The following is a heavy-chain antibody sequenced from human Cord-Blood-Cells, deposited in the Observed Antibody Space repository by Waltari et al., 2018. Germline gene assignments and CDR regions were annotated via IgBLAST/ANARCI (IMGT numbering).Heavy chain of an antibody. J-gene: IGHJ5*02. V-gene: IGHV4-34*01. CDR1: GGSFSGYY. CDR2: INHSGST. D-gene: IGHD3-22*01. CDR3: ARGLPYYYDSSGSRWFDP. Sequence: QVQLQQWGAGLLMPSETLSLTCAVYGGSFSGYYWSWIRQPPGKGLEWIGEINHSGSTNYNPSLKSRVTISVDTSKNQFSLKRSSVTAADTAVYYCARGLPYYYDSSGSRWFDPWGQGTLVTVSS.